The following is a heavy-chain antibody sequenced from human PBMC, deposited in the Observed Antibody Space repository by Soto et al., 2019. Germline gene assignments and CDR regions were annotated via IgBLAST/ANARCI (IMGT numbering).Heavy chain of an antibody. CDR1: GYTFTGYY. CDR2: INPNSGGT. V-gene: IGHV1-2*04. D-gene: IGHD5-12*01. Sequence: QVQLVQSGAEVKKPGASVKVSCKASGYTFTGYYMHWVRQAPGQGLEWMGWINPNSGGTNYAQKFQGWVTMTRDTVIPTXXMELSRLRSDDQAVYYCARGRGYSGYDGRHVYSDYWGQGTLVTVSS. J-gene: IGHJ4*02. CDR3: ARGRGYSGYDGRHVYSDY.